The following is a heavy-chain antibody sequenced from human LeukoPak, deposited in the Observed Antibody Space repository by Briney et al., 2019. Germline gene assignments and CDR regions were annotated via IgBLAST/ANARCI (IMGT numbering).Heavy chain of an antibody. CDR1: GFTFDDYA. CDR2: ISWNSGSI. V-gene: IGHV3-9*01. CDR3: AKESGYTYYYGMDV. Sequence: GGSLRLSCAASGFTFDDYAMHWVRQAPGKGLEWVSGISWNSGSIGYADSVKGRFTISRDNAKNSLYLQMNSLRAEDTALYYCAKESGYTYYYGMDVWGQGTTVTVSS. D-gene: IGHD5-12*01. J-gene: IGHJ6*02.